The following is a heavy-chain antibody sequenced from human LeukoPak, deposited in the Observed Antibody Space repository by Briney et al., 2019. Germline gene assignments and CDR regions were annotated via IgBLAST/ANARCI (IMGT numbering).Heavy chain of an antibody. V-gene: IGHV3-30*18. J-gene: IGHJ4*02. CDR3: AKRPSDYGDYDY. CDR1: GFSFISYG. CDR2: ISDDGRSK. D-gene: IGHD4-17*01. Sequence: GGSLRLSCAASGFSFISYGMHWVRQAPGKGLEWVGVISDDGRSKDYADSVKGRFTISRDNSKDTLYLQMNSLRDEDTAVYYCAKRPSDYGDYDYWGQGTLVTDSS.